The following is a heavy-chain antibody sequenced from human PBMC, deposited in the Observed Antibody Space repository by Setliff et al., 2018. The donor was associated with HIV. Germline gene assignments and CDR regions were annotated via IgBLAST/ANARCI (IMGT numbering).Heavy chain of an antibody. D-gene: IGHD2-8*01. CDR2: MSPNSGNT. CDR3: ARGNGVGILPYFDL. V-gene: IGHV1-8*02. J-gene: IGHJ4*02. Sequence: AASVKVSCKASGYTFTNSDMNWVRQAAGQGLEWLGWMSPNSGNTGYAQKFQGRVTMTRDTSITTAYMEMVSLTSDDTAVCYCARGNGVGILPYFDLWGQGTVVTVSS. CDR1: GYTFTNSD.